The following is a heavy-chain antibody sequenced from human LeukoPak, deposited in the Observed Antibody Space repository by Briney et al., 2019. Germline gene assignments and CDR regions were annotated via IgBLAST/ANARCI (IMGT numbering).Heavy chain of an antibody. V-gene: IGHV1-18*04. J-gene: IGHJ5*02. CDR1: GYTFTGYY. CDR3: ARVPKGGNFDP. CDR2: ISAYNGNT. Sequence: ASVKVSCKASGYTFTGYYMHWVRQAPGQGLEWMGWISAYNGNTNYAQKLQGRVTMTTDTSTSTAYMELRSLRSDDTAVYYCARVPKGGNFDPWGQGTLVTVSS. D-gene: IGHD3-16*01.